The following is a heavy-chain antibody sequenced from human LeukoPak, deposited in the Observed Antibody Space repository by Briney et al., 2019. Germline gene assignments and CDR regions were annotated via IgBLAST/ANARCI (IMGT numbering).Heavy chain of an antibody. D-gene: IGHD2-15*01. CDR1: GDSISSSTYY. CDR2: IYNSETN. V-gene: IGHV4-39*01. J-gene: IGHJ6*03. CDR3: ATHPRPTPSFFYYMDV. Sequence: SETLSLTCSVSGDSISSSTYYWGWIRQPPGNGLEWIRSIYNSETNYYNPSLNRRVTTTIDTYRNHYSLKRRSVTAAYTAVYYRATHPRPTPSFFYYMDVWGKGTTVTVSS.